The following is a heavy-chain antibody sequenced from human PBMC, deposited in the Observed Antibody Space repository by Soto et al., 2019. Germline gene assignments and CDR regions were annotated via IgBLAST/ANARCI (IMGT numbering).Heavy chain of an antibody. D-gene: IGHD3-3*01. J-gene: IGHJ6*02. CDR2: ISYDGSNK. Sequence: QVQLVESGGGVVQPGRSLRLSCAASGFTFSSYAMHWVRQAPGKGLEWVAGISYDGSNKYYADSVKGRFTISRDNSKNTLYLQMNSLRAEDTAVYYCAREIGVDYDFWSGYVYYYGMDVWGQGTTVTVSS. CDR3: AREIGVDYDFWSGYVYYYGMDV. V-gene: IGHV3-30-3*01. CDR1: GFTFSSYA.